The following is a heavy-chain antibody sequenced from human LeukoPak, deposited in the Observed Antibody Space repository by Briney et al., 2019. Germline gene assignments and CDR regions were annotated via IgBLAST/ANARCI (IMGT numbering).Heavy chain of an antibody. CDR3: ARDPGFSPEPYFDY. CDR1: GFTVSSNY. CDR2: IYSGGST. J-gene: IGHJ4*02. V-gene: IGHV3-53*01. Sequence: GGSLRLSCAASGFTVSSNYMSWVRQAPGKGLEWVSVIYSGGSTYYADSVKGRFTISRDNSKNTLYLQMNNLRAEDTAVYYCARDPGFSPEPYFDYWGQGTLVTVSS. D-gene: IGHD3-3*01.